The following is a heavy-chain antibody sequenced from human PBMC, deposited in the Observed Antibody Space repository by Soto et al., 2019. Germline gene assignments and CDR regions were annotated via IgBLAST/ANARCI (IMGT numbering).Heavy chain of an antibody. CDR1: GGSISSYD. CDR3: ARDTYYDFWSGPPSLAV. D-gene: IGHD3-3*01. V-gene: IGHV4-59*01. J-gene: IGHJ6*04. CDR2: IYYSGST. Sequence: SETLSLTCTVSGGSISSYDWSWIRQPPGKGLEWIGYIYYSGSTNYNPSLKSRVTISVDTSKNQFSLKLSSVTAADTAVYYCARDTYYDFWSGPPSLAVWGKGTTVTVSS.